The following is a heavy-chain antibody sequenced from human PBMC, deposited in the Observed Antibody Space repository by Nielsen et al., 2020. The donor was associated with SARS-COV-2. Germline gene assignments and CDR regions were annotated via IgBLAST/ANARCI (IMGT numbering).Heavy chain of an antibody. CDR1: GFTFSDYY. D-gene: IGHD2-15*01. Sequence: GGSLRLSCTASGFTFSDYYMSWIRQAPGKGLEWVSYISDSSGYTNYADSVKGRFTISGDNAKNSLYLQMNSLRAEDTAVYYCARVSAANLLGYWGQGTLVTVSS. CDR2: ISDSSGYT. CDR3: ARVSAANLLGY. J-gene: IGHJ4*02. V-gene: IGHV3-11*05.